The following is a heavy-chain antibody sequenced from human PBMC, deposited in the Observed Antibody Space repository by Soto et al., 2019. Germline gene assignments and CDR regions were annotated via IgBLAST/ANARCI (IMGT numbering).Heavy chain of an antibody. CDR3: TTAFD. CDR2: IKSKADGGII. Sequence: EVQLVESGGGLVKPGGSLRLSCAASGITFSNAWMTWVRQAPGKGLEWVGLIKSKADGGIIDYAAPVKGRFAISRDDSKNTLYLQMNSLKTEDTAVYYCTTAFDWGQGTLVTVSS. J-gene: IGHJ4*02. CDR1: GITFSNAW. V-gene: IGHV3-15*01.